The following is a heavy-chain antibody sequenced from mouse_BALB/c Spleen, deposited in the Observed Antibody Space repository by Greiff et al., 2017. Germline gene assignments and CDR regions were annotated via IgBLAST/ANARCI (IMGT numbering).Heavy chain of an antibody. CDR1: GYSITSDYA. Sequence: EVKLMESGPGLVKPSQSLSLTCTVTGYSITSDYAWNWIRQFPGNKLEWMGYISYSGSTSYNPSLKSRISITRDTSKNQFFLQLNSVTTEDTATYYCARDMGWFAYWGQGTLVTVSA. D-gene: IGHD1-1*02. J-gene: IGHJ3*01. CDR3: ARDMGWFAY. CDR2: ISYSGST. V-gene: IGHV3-2*02.